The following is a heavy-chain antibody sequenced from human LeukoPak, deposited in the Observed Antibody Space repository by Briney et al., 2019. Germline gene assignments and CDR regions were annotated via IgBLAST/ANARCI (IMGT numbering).Heavy chain of an antibody. CDR3: AREEDFDY. J-gene: IGHJ4*02. CDR2: ISSTSIYI. CDR1: GFTFSSYN. Sequence: PGGSLRLSCAASGFTFSSYNMNWVRQAPGKGLEWVSSISSTSIYISYADSVKGRFTISRDNAKNSLYLQMNSLRAEDTAVYYCAREEDFDYWGQGTLVTVSS. V-gene: IGHV3-21*06.